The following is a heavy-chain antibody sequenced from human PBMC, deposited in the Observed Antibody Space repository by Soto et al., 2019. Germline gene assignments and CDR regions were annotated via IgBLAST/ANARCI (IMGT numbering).Heavy chain of an antibody. Sequence: ASVKVSCKASGYTFTSYDINWVRQATGQGVEWMGWMNPNSGNTGYAQKFQGRVTMTRNTSISTAYMELSSLRSEDTAVYYCARKSSYYDFWSGYYMAYYYGMDVWGQGTTVTVSS. D-gene: IGHD3-3*01. CDR3: ARKSSYYDFWSGYYMAYYYGMDV. V-gene: IGHV1-8*01. CDR2: MNPNSGNT. J-gene: IGHJ6*02. CDR1: GYTFTSYD.